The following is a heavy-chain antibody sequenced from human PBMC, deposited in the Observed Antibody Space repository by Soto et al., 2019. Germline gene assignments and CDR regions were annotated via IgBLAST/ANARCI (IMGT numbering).Heavy chain of an antibody. CDR1: GFTFSGSA. CDR2: IRSKANSYAT. Sequence: GGSLRLSCAASGFTFSGSAMHWVRQASGKGLEWVGRIRSKANSYATAYAASVKGRFTSTSDDSKNTAYLQMNSVKTDDTAVYYCTRDCSSTSCQSVYGMDVWGQGTTVTVSS. CDR3: TRDCSSTSCQSVYGMDV. V-gene: IGHV3-73*01. J-gene: IGHJ6*02. D-gene: IGHD2-2*01.